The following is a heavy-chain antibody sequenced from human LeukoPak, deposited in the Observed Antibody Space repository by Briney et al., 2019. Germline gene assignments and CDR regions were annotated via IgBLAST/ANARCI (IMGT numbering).Heavy chain of an antibody. CDR2: IYYSGST. Sequence: SETLSLTCTVSGGSISSYYWSWIRQPPGKGLEWIGYIYYSGSTNYNPSLKSRVTISVDTSKNQFSLKLSSVTAADTAVYYCARHLTRSARNEMATLDYWGQGTLVTVSS. D-gene: IGHD5-24*01. V-gene: IGHV4-59*08. CDR3: ARHLTRSARNEMATLDY. CDR1: GGSISSYY. J-gene: IGHJ4*02.